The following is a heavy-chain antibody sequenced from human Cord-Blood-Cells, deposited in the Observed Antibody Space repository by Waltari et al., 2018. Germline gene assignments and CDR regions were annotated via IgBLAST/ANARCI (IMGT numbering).Heavy chain of an antibody. D-gene: IGHD6-13*01. CDR3: AKDGVNSSSWYY. Sequence: QVQLVEFGGGVVQPGRSLRLSCAASGFTFSSYGLHWVSQAPGKGLEWVAVISYDGSNKYYADSVKGRFTISRDNSKNTLYLQMNSLRAEDTAVYYCAKDGVNSSSWYYWGQGTLVTVSS. CDR2: ISYDGSNK. CDR1: GFTFSSYG. V-gene: IGHV3-30*18. J-gene: IGHJ4*02.